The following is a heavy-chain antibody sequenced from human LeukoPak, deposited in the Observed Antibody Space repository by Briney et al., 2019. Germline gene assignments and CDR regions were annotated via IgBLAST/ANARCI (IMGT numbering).Heavy chain of an antibody. V-gene: IGHV1-46*01. J-gene: IGHJ5*02. CDR2: INPSGGST. CDR3: ASNSGWNYGLDP. CDR1: GYTFTSYY. D-gene: IGHD1-7*01. Sequence: ASVKVSCKASGYTFTSYYMHWVRQAPGQGLEWMGIINPSGGSTSYAQKFQGRVTMTRDMSTSTVYVELSSLRSEDTAVYYCASNSGWNYGLDPWGQGTLVTVSS.